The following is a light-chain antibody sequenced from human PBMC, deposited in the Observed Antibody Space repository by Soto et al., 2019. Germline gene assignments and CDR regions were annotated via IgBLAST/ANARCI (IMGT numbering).Light chain of an antibody. CDR3: QQYNNWPRT. Sequence: EIVMTRSPVTLSVSPGERATLSCRASQSISSNLAWYQQKPGQAPRLLIYGASTRATGIPARFSGSGSETEFTLTISSLQSEDFAFYYCQQYNNWPRTFGQGTKVDIK. CDR1: QSISSN. CDR2: GAS. J-gene: IGKJ1*01. V-gene: IGKV3-15*01.